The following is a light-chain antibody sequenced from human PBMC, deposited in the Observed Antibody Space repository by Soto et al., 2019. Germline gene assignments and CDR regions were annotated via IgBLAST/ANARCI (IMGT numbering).Light chain of an antibody. Sequence: EIVMTQSPAALSVSPGERATLSCRASQSVSDNLAWYQQKPRQAPRLLIFGTSTRATGIPARFSGSGSGTEFTLTISSLQSEDFAVYYCQQYKNWPPWTFGQGTKVDIK. CDR3: QQYKNWPPWT. V-gene: IGKV3-15*01. J-gene: IGKJ1*01. CDR2: GTS. CDR1: QSVSDN.